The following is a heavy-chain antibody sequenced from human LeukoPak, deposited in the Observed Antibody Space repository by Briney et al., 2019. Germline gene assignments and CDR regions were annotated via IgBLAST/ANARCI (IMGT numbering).Heavy chain of an antibody. CDR1: GGSISSYY. J-gene: IGHJ4*02. Sequence: SETLSLTCTVSGGSISSYYWSWIRQPPGKGLEWIGYIYYSGSTNYNPSLKSRVTISVDTSKNQFSLKLSSVTAADTAVYYCAGWYRSGSLGYWGQGTLVTVSS. D-gene: IGHD3-10*01. CDR2: IYYSGST. V-gene: IGHV4-59*01. CDR3: AGWYRSGSLGY.